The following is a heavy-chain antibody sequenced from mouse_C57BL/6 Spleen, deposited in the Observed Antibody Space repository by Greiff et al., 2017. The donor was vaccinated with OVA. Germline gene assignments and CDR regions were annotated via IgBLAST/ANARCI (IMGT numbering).Heavy chain of an antibody. CDR2: IDPENGDT. CDR3: TTGSITRGLAY. CDR1: GFNIKDDY. Sequence: VQLQQSGAELVRPGASVKLSCTASGFNIKDDYMHWVKQRPEQGLEWIGWIDPENGDTEYASKFQGKATITADTSSNTAYLQLSSLTSEDSAVYYCTTGSITRGLAYWGQGTLVTVSA. V-gene: IGHV14-4*01. D-gene: IGHD1-1*01. J-gene: IGHJ3*01.